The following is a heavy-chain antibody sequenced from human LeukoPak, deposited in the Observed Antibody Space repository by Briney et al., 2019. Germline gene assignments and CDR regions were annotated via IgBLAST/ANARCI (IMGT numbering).Heavy chain of an antibody. Sequence: PGGSLRLSCAASGFTFSTYGMHWVRQAPGKGLEWVAFIRSDGSDKYYADSVKGRFTISRDNSKNTLFLQMNSLRPEDTAVYYCASPEDGGNSYSLDYWGQGTLVTVSS. CDR3: ASPEDGGNSYSLDY. CDR1: GFTFSTYG. J-gene: IGHJ4*02. D-gene: IGHD4-23*01. V-gene: IGHV3-30*02. CDR2: IRSDGSDK.